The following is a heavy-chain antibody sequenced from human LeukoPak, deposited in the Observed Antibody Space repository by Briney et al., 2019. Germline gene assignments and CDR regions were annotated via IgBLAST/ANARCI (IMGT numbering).Heavy chain of an antibody. CDR1: GYTFSSYT. CDR3: ARDGPSYRSGFYFDN. J-gene: IGHJ4*02. V-gene: IGHV3-30-3*01. CDR2: ISYDGGGS. D-gene: IGHD6-19*01. Sequence: PGGSLRLSCAAPGYTFSSYTLHWVRQAPGKGLEWVAAISYDGGGSYYADSVKGRFTVSRDNSKNTLYLQMNSLRPEDTAVYSCARDGPSYRSGFYFDNWGQGALVTVSS.